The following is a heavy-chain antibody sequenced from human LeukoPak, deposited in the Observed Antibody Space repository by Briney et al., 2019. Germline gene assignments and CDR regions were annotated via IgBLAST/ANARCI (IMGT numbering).Heavy chain of an antibody. D-gene: IGHD3-10*01. V-gene: IGHV4-61*01. CDR3: ARDFSVYYGSGAPGWFDP. CDR1: CGSVSSGSYY. CDR2: IYYSGST. Sequence: PSETLSLTCTVSCGSVSSGSYYWSWIRQPPGKGLEWIGYIYYSGSTNYNPSLKSRVTISVDTSKNQFSLKLSSVTAADTAVYYCARDFSVYYGSGAPGWFDPWGQGTLVTVSS. J-gene: IGHJ5*02.